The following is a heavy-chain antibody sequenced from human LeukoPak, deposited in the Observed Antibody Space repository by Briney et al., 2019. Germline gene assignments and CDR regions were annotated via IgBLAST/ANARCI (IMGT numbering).Heavy chain of an antibody. CDR3: ASNYGSGSYHYFDY. CDR2: IYYSGST. D-gene: IGHD3-10*01. Sequence: SQTLSLTCTVSGGSISSGDYYWSSIRQPAGKGLELIGYIYYSGSTYYNPSLKSRVTMSVDTSKNQFSLKMSSVTAADTAVYYCASNYGSGSYHYFDYWGQGTLVTVSS. J-gene: IGHJ4*02. CDR1: GGSISSGDYY. V-gene: IGHV4-30-4*01.